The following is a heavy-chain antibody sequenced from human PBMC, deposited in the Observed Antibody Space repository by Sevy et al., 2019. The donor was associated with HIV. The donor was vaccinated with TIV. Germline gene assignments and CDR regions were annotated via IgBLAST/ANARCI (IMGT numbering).Heavy chain of an antibody. CDR2: ISYDGSNK. CDR1: GFTFSSYA. V-gene: IGHV3-30-3*01. CDR3: ARAYSSSRTVYFDY. Sequence: GGSLRLSCAASGFTFSSYAMHWVRQAPGKGLEWVAVISYDGSNKYYADSVKGRFTISRDNSKNTLYLQMNSLRAEETAVYYCARAYSSSRTVYFDYWGQGTLVTVSS. J-gene: IGHJ4*02. D-gene: IGHD6-13*01.